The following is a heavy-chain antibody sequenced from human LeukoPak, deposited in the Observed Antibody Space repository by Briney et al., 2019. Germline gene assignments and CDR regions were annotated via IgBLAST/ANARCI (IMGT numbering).Heavy chain of an antibody. CDR2: IDHRGNT. Sequence: SETLSLTCAVNGGSLRGYYWGWVRQPPHKGLEWIGEIDHRGNTDYNPSLKSRVIISLDTSKNEFSLRLTSPTAADTAMYYCARVWGKVVTTWGQGTMVSVSS. D-gene: IGHD3-22*01. CDR1: GGSLRGYY. V-gene: IGHV4-34*01. CDR3: ARVWGKVVTT. J-gene: IGHJ3*01.